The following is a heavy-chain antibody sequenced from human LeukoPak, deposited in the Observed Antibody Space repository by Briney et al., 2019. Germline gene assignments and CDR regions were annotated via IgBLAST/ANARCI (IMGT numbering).Heavy chain of an antibody. Sequence: PSQTLSLTCTVSGGSISSGGYHWSWIRQPPGKGLEWIGSIYYSGSTFYNPSLKSRVTISVDRSKNQFSLKLSSVTAADTAVYYCARVRIAARLVDYWGQGTLVTVSS. CDR3: ARVRIAARLVDY. D-gene: IGHD6-6*01. V-gene: IGHV4-30-2*01. CDR1: GGSISSGGYH. CDR2: IYYSGST. J-gene: IGHJ4*02.